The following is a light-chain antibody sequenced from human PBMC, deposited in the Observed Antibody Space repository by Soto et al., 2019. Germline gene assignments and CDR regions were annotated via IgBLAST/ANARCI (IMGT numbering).Light chain of an antibody. CDR2: GVS. CDR1: QTVNRNY. Sequence: EIVLTQSPGTLALSLGDGATLSCRASQTVNRNYLAWYHQKPGQPPRLPIYGVSNRATGVPDRFSGGGSGTEFTLTIVSLEPDDFGTYYCQQYIDSPRTFGQGTRVEVK. J-gene: IGKJ1*01. CDR3: QQYIDSPRT. V-gene: IGKV3-20*01.